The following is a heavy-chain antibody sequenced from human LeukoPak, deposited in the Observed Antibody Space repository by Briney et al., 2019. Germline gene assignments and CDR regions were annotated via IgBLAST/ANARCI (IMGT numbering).Heavy chain of an antibody. CDR2: IKPDGSEK. J-gene: IGHJ3*02. Sequence: PGGSLRLSCAASGFTFSDYWMTWVRQAPGKGLEWVANIKPDGSEKYYVDSVKGRFTISRDNAKNSLYLQMNSLRVEDTAVYYCARARDNWNYEAFDIWGQGTMVTVSS. CDR1: GFTFSDYW. CDR3: ARARDNWNYEAFDI. D-gene: IGHD1-7*01. V-gene: IGHV3-7*01.